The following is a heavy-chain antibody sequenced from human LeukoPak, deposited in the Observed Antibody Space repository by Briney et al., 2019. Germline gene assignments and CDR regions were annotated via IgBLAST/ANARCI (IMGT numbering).Heavy chain of an antibody. J-gene: IGHJ4*02. D-gene: IGHD3-22*01. CDR1: GFIFSNYW. V-gene: IGHV3-7*03. CDR3: ARVTGYMIEDYFDY. CDR2: IKQDGGEK. Sequence: GGSLRLSCAASGFIFSNYWMTWVRHAPGKGLEWVATIKQDGGEKYYVDSVKGRFTISRDNAKNSLSLQMSSLRAEDTAVYYCARVTGYMIEDYFDYWGQGTLVTVSS.